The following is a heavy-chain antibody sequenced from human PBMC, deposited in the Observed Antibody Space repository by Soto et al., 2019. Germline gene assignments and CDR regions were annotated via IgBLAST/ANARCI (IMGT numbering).Heavy chain of an antibody. CDR2: TYYRSKWYN. CDR3: ARDPYSGYDFPGSGGNYYGMDV. D-gene: IGHD5-12*01. J-gene: IGHJ6*02. Sequence: KQSQTLSLTCAISGDSVSSNSAAWNWIRQSPSRGLEWLGRTYYRSKWYNDYAVSVKSRITINPDTSKNQFSLQLNSVTPEDTAVYYCARDPYSGYDFPGSGGNYYGMDVWGQGTTVTVSS. V-gene: IGHV6-1*01. CDR1: GDSVSSNSAA.